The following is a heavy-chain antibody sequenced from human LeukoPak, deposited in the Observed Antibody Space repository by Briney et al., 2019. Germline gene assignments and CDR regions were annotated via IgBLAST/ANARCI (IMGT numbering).Heavy chain of an antibody. Sequence: SETLSLTCTVSGGSISSYYWSWIRQPAGKGLEWIGRIYTSGSTNYNPSPKSRVTMSVDTSKNQFSLKLSSVTAADTAVYYCARVAKDRSGWDGGDYFDYWGQGTLVTVSS. CDR3: ARVAKDRSGWDGGDYFDY. J-gene: IGHJ4*02. CDR1: GGSISSYY. CDR2: IYTSGST. V-gene: IGHV4-4*07. D-gene: IGHD6-19*01.